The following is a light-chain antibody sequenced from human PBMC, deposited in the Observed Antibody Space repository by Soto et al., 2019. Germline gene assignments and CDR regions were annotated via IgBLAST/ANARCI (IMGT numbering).Light chain of an antibody. J-gene: IGLJ1*01. CDR2: DVN. Sequence: QSALTQPRSVSGPPGQSVTISCTGTSSDVGGYYYVSWFQQHPGKAPKLLIYDVNKRPSGVPDRFSASKSGTTASLTISGLQVEDEADYYCYSYAGSYTFYVFGTGTKVTVL. CDR3: YSYAGSYTFYV. V-gene: IGLV2-11*01. CDR1: SSDVGGYYY.